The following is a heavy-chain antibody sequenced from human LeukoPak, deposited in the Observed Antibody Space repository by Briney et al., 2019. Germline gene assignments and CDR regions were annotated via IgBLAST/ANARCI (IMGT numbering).Heavy chain of an antibody. CDR3: ARNYGDYVSWVY. D-gene: IGHD4-17*01. CDR1: GGSISSYY. CDR2: IYYSGST. V-gene: IGHV4-59*01. J-gene: IGHJ4*02. Sequence: SETLSLTCTVSGGSISSYYWSWTRQPPGKGLEWIGYIYYSGSTNYNPSLKSRVTISVDTSKNQFSLKLSSVTAADTAVYYCARNYGDYVSWVYWGQGTLVTVSS.